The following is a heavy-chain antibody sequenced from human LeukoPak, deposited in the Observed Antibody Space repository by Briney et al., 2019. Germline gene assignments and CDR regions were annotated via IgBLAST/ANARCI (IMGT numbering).Heavy chain of an antibody. J-gene: IGHJ4*02. V-gene: IGHV3-66*01. D-gene: IGHD1-26*01. CDR2: IYSGGST. Sequence: AGGSLRLSCAASGFTVSSNYMSWVRQAPGKGLEWVSVIYSGGSTYYADSVKGRFTTSRDNSKNTLYLQMNSLRAEDTAVYYCASEVSVGATPFDYWGQGTLVTVSS. CDR1: GFTVSSNY. CDR3: ASEVSVGATPFDY.